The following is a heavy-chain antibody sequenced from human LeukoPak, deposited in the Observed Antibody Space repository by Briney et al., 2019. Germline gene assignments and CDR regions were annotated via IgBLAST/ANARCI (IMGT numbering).Heavy chain of an antibody. D-gene: IGHD4-17*01. CDR3: AKYGDYWYFDL. J-gene: IGHJ2*01. CDR2: INSDGSST. V-gene: IGHV3-74*01. Sequence: GGSLRLSCAASGFTFSSNWMHWVRQAPGKGLVWVSRINSDGSSTNYADSVKGRFTISRDNAKNTLYLQMNSLRAEDTAVYYCAKYGDYWYFDLWGRGTLVTVSS. CDR1: GFTFSSNW.